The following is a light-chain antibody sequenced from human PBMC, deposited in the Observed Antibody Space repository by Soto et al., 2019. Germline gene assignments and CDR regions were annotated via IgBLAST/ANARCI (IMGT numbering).Light chain of an antibody. CDR2: DVS. CDR3: SSYASSSTYV. J-gene: IGLJ1*01. CDR1: SSDVGDYNY. Sequence: QSVLTQPASVSGSPGQSITISCTGTSSDVGDYNYVSWYQQHPGKAPKLMIYDVSNRPSGVSNRFFGSKSGNTASLTISGLQAEDGADYYCSSYASSSTYVFGTGTKVTVL. V-gene: IGLV2-14*03.